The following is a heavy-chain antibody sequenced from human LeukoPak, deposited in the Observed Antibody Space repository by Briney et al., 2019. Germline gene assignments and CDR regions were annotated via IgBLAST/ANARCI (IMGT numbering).Heavy chain of an antibody. D-gene: IGHD3-22*01. CDR2: INHSGST. CDR3: ARSITMIVGEFDL. V-gene: IGHV4-34*01. CDR1: GGSFSGYY. Sequence: SETLSLTCAVYGGSFSGYYWSWIRQPPGKGLEWIGEINHSGSTNYNPSLKSRVTISVDTSKNQFSLKLSSVTAADTAVYYCARSITMIVGEFDLWGRGTLVTVSS. J-gene: IGHJ2*01.